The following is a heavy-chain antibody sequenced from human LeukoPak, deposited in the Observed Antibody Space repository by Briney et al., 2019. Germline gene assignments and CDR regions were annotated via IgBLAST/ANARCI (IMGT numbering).Heavy chain of an antibody. J-gene: IGHJ4*02. CDR2: INADGTYT. V-gene: IGHV3-74*01. CDR1: GFTFRHFW. Sequence: WGSLRLSCAASGFTFRHFWMHWVRQAPGEGLAWVARINADGTYTSYADSVKGRFTISRDNSKKTLFLKMNSLRAEHTAVYYSARDFAMGITPGAAFDFWGQGTLVTVSS. CDR3: ARDFAMGITPGAAFDF. D-gene: IGHD4-23*01.